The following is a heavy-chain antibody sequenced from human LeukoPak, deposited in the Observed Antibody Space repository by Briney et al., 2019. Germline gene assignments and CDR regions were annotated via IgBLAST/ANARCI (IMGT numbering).Heavy chain of an antibody. D-gene: IGHD3-10*01. CDR3: ARDYSGSGSYYNVFDY. CDR2: ISYDGSNK. Sequence: GRSLRLSCAASGFTFSSYGMHWVRQAPGKGLEWVAVISYDGSNKYYADSVKGRFTISRDNAKNSLYLQMNSLRAEDTAVYYCARDYSGSGSYYNVFDYWGQGTLVTVSS. CDR1: GFTFSSYG. V-gene: IGHV3-30*03. J-gene: IGHJ4*02.